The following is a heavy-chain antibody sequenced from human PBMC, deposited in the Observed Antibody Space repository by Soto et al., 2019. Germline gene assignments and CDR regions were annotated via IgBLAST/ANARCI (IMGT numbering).Heavy chain of an antibody. V-gene: IGHV4-34*01. D-gene: IGHD3-22*01. Sequence: SETLSLTCAVYGGSFSGYYWSWIRQPPGKGLEWIGEINHSGSTNYNPSIKSRVTISVDTSKNQFSLKLSSVTAADTAVYYCARGSYDSSGYYSFPFDYWGQGTLVTVS. CDR2: INHSGST. CDR1: GGSFSGYY. CDR3: ARGSYDSSGYYSFPFDY. J-gene: IGHJ4*02.